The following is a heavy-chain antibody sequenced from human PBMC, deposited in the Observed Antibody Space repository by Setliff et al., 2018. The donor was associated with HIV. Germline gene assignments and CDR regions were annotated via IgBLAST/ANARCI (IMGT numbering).Heavy chain of an antibody. CDR3: AGEAVAGTETYYYNGLDV. Sequence: KLSETLSLTCTVSGGSISSSSYYWGWIRQPPGKGLEWIGSISTSGSTNYNPSLKSRVTLSIDMSKNQFSLKLSSVTAADTAVYYCAGEAVAGTETYYYNGLDVWGQGTTVTVSS. CDR2: ISTSGST. V-gene: IGHV4-39*07. J-gene: IGHJ6*02. CDR1: GGSISSSSYY. D-gene: IGHD6-19*01.